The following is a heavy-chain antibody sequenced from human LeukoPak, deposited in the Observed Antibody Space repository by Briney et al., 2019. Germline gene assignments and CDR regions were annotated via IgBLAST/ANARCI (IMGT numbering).Heavy chain of an antibody. V-gene: IGHV3-9*01. J-gene: IGHJ4*02. CDR3: AKDIKAFYGSGSYYNAFDY. Sequence: HPGRSLRLSCAASGFTFDDSAMHWVRQAPGKGLEWVSGISWNSGSIGYADSVKGRFTISRDNAKNSLYLQMNSLRAEDTALYYCAKDIKAFYGSGSYYNAFDYWGQGTLVTVSS. CDR2: ISWNSGSI. D-gene: IGHD3-10*01. CDR1: GFTFDDSA.